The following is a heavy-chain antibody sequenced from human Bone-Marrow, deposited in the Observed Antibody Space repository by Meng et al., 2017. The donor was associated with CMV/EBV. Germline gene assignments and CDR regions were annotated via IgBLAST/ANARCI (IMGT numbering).Heavy chain of an antibody. Sequence: LSLTCAASGFTFSSYAMHWVRQAPGKGLEWVAVISYDGSNKYYADSVKGRFTISRDNSKNTLYLQMNSLRAEDTAVYYCARDLRRVRPIFGVVISRGMDVWGQGTTVTVSS. CDR2: ISYDGSNK. V-gene: IGHV3-30*04. CDR3: ARDLRRVRPIFGVVISRGMDV. D-gene: IGHD3-3*01. J-gene: IGHJ6*02. CDR1: GFTFSSYA.